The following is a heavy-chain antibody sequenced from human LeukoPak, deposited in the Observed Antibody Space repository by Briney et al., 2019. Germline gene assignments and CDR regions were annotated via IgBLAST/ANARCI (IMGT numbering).Heavy chain of an antibody. Sequence: GGSLRLSCVASGFTFSTYGMSWVRQAPGKGLEWVSAISGSGGSTYYADSVKGRFTISRDNSKNTVYLQMSSLRAEDTAVYYCARARDRGILTGYGNWFDPWGQGTLVTVSS. CDR3: ARARDRGILTGYGNWFDP. J-gene: IGHJ5*02. CDR1: GFTFSTYG. CDR2: ISGSGGST. D-gene: IGHD3-9*01. V-gene: IGHV3-23*01.